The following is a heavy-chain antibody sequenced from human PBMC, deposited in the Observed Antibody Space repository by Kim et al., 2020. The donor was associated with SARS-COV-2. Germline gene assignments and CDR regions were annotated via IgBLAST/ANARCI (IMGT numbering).Heavy chain of an antibody. Sequence: GGSLRLSCAASGLSFDSSAMNWVRQAPGKGLEWVAVISYDGRNEDYADSVKDRFTISRDNSKSTLYLQMNSLRVEDTAVYYCARGNYHESVSLSDYYNGMDVWGQGTTVTVSS. CDR1: GLSFDSSA. D-gene: IGHD3-10*01. J-gene: IGHJ6*02. V-gene: IGHV3-30-3*01. CDR2: ISYDGRNE. CDR3: ARGNYHESVSLSDYYNGMDV.